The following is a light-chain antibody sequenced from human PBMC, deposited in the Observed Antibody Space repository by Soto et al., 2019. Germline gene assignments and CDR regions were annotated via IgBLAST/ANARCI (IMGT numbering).Light chain of an antibody. CDR3: QQYANWHPWT. CDR2: GAS. CDR1: HTIDSR. V-gene: IGKV3-15*01. Sequence: EIVMTQSPATLSVSPGGRATLSCGASHTIDSRVAWYQLKRGQPPRLLIHGASTRATGVATRFSGSGSGTEYTLTISSLPSEDFAVYFCQQYANWHPWTCGQGTKV. J-gene: IGKJ1*01.